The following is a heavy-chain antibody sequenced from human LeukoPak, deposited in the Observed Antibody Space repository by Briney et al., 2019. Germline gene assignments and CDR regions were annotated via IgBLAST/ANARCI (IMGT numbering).Heavy chain of an antibody. CDR1: GFTFSRYG. J-gene: IGHJ3*02. V-gene: IGHV3-13*05. Sequence: GRSLRLSCAASGFTFSRYGMHWVRQATGKGLEWVSAIGTAGDPYYPGSVKGRFTISRDNSKSTLYLQMNSLRTEDTAAYYCAKGIQLLWTFDAFDIWGQGTMVTVSS. CDR2: IGTAGDP. CDR3: AKGIQLLWTFDAFDI. D-gene: IGHD5-18*01.